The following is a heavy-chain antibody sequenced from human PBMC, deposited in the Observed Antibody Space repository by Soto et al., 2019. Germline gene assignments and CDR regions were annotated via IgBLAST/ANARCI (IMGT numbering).Heavy chain of an antibody. V-gene: IGHV1-18*04. D-gene: IGHD3-22*01. CDR1: GYTFTSYG. J-gene: IGHJ4*02. Sequence: SVKVSCNASGYTFTSYGISWVLQAPGQGLEGMGWISAYNGNTNYAQKLQGRVTMTTDTSTSTAYMELRILRSDDTADYYCAREAGYYDSSGYEDYWGQGTLVTVSS. CDR2: ISAYNGNT. CDR3: AREAGYYDSSGYEDY.